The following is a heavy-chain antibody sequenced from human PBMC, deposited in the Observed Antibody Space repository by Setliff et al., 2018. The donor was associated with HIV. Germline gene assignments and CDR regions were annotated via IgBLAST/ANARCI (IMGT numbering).Heavy chain of an antibody. CDR1: GGSISSGGYY. CDR3: ARDNEQMAVPGAVFDY. V-gene: IGHV4-31*03. CDR2: IYYSGST. Sequence: SETLSLTCTVSGGSISSGGYYWNWIRQHPGEGLEWIGYIYYSGSTYYNPSLKSRITISLDTSKKQFSLKLTSLTAADTAVYYCARDNEQMAVPGAVFDYWGQGTLVTVSS. J-gene: IGHJ4*02. D-gene: IGHD6-19*01.